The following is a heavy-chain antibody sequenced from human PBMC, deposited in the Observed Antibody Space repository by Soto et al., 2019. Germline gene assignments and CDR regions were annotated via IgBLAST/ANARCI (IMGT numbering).Heavy chain of an antibody. CDR3: VRDRDSDTWPSRDV. CDR1: GYSFTRNG. CDR2: ISAKNGDT. Sequence: QVHLVQSGAELKKPGASVRVSCKASGYSFTRNGISWVRQAPGQGLEWMGWISAKNGDTNYAQKFQGRVIMTTDTSTSTAYMELRSLRSDDTAVYYCVRDRDSDTWPSRDVWGQGTPVTVSS. V-gene: IGHV1-18*01. J-gene: IGHJ6*02. D-gene: IGHD1-26*01.